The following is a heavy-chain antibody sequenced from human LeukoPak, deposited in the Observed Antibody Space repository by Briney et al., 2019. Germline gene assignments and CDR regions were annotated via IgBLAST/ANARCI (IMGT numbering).Heavy chain of an antibody. D-gene: IGHD3-22*01. Sequence: PSETLSLTCTVSGVSISSYYRSWIRQPPGKGLEWIGYIYYSGSTNYNPSLKSRVTISVDTSKNQFSLKLSSVTAADTAVYYCARGKYHYDSRPVAGWYFDYWGQGTLVTVSS. J-gene: IGHJ4*02. V-gene: IGHV4-59*01. CDR1: GVSISSYY. CDR3: ARGKYHYDSRPVAGWYFDY. CDR2: IYYSGST.